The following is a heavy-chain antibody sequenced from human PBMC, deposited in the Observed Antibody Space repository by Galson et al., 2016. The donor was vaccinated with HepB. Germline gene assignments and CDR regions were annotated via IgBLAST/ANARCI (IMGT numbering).Heavy chain of an antibody. CDR2: ISWDGGST. V-gene: IGHV3-43*01. Sequence: SLRLSCAASGFTFEHYTMHWVRQVPGKGLEWVSLISWDGGSTHYVDSVKGRFTISRDNSKNSLYLQMNSLRTEDTALYYCAKQRAAMSSYFDYWGQGTLVTVSS. CDR3: AKQRAAMSSYFDY. J-gene: IGHJ4*02. CDR1: GFTFEHYT. D-gene: IGHD5-18*01.